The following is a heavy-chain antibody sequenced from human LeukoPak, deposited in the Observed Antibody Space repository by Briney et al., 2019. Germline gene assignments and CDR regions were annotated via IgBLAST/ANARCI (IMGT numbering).Heavy chain of an antibody. V-gene: IGHV3-48*04. J-gene: IGHJ4*02. Sequence: QSGGSLRLSCGVSGITVTTYSMNWVRQAPGKGLEWVSYISSSSSTIYYADSVKGRFTISRDNAKNSLYLQMNSLRAEDTAVYYCARDRQWPSGSFDYWGQGILVAVSS. D-gene: IGHD6-19*01. CDR1: GITVTTYS. CDR3: ARDRQWPSGSFDY. CDR2: ISSSSSTI.